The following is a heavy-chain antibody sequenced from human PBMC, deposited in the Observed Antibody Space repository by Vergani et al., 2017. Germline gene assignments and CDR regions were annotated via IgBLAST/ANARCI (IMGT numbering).Heavy chain of an antibody. J-gene: IGHJ4*02. V-gene: IGHV3-30*04. D-gene: IGHD1-26*01. CDR1: GFTFSSYA. CDR3: ARGGSGSYFDY. CDR2: ISYDGSNK. Sequence: QVQLVESGGGVVKPGRSLRLSCAASGFTFSSYAMHWVRQAPGKGLEWVAVISYDGSNKYYADSVKGRFTISRDNSKNTLYLQMNSLRAEDTAVYYCARGGSGSYFDYWGQGTLVTVSS.